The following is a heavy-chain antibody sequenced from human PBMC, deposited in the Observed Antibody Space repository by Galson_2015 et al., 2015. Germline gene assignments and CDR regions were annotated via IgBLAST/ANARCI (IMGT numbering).Heavy chain of an antibody. CDR1: GYTFTGYY. V-gene: IGHV1-2*04. J-gene: IGHJ6*02. Sequence: SVKVSCKASGYTFTGYYMHWVRQAPGQGLEWMGWINPNSGGTNYAQKFQGWVTMTRDTSISTAYMELSRLRSDDTAVYYCARGPILTPNYYYYGMDVWGQGTTVTVPS. CDR2: INPNSGGT. D-gene: IGHD2-21*01. CDR3: ARGPILTPNYYYYGMDV.